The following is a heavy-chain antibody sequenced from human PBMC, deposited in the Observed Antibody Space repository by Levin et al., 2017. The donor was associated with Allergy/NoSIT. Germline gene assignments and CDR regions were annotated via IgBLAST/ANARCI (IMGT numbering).Heavy chain of an antibody. D-gene: IGHD2/OR15-2a*01. V-gene: IGHV1-46*01. CDR1: GDTFTSSY. Sequence: WASVKVSCKVSGDTFTSSYIHWVRQAPGQGPEWMGVINPRHGSTYNAQKFQGRFTMTKDTSTSTVHMELSSLTSDDTAVYFCARDGAQNTVTVLELRAHYYYFGMEVWGQGTTITVSS. CDR3: ARDGAQNTVTVLELRAHYYYFGMEV. CDR2: INPRHGST. J-gene: IGHJ6*02.